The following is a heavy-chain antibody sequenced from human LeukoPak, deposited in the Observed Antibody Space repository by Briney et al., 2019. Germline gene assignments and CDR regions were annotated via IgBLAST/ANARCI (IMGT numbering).Heavy chain of an antibody. CDR1: GGSIRSSSYY. J-gene: IGHJ2*01. Sequence: SETLSLTCTVSGGSIRSSSYYWGWIRQPPGKGLEWIASIDYSGSTYYNPSLKSRVTISVDTSKNQFSLKLSSVSAADTAVYYCARVRYYYDSSGSPWYFDLWGRGTLVTVSS. V-gene: IGHV4-39*07. CDR2: IDYSGST. D-gene: IGHD3-22*01. CDR3: ARVRYYYDSSGSPWYFDL.